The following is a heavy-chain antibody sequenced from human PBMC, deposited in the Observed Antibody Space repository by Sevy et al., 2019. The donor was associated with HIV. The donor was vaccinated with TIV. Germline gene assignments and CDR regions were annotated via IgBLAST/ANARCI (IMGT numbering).Heavy chain of an antibody. Sequence: ASVKVSCKASGGTFSSYAISWVRQAPGQGLEWMGGIIPIFGTANYAQKFQGRVTITADESTSTAYMELSSLRSEDTAVYYCARNYYGSGSYYNLARYYFDYWGQGTLVTVSS. J-gene: IGHJ4*02. D-gene: IGHD3-10*01. CDR3: ARNYYGSGSYYNLARYYFDY. V-gene: IGHV1-69*13. CDR2: IIPIFGTA. CDR1: GGTFSSYA.